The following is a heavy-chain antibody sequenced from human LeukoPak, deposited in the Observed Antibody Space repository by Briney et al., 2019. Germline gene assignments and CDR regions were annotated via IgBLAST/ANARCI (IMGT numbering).Heavy chain of an antibody. CDR3: ARGPVDSLNWFDP. V-gene: IGHV3-48*04. D-gene: IGHD5-12*01. J-gene: IGHJ5*02. CDR2: IGGSGTRT. Sequence: PSGGSLRLSCSASGFTFTTYGMDWVRQAPGKGLEWVSGIGGSGTRTYYADSVKGRFTISRDNAKNSLYLQMNSLRAEDTAVYYCARGPVDSLNWFDPWGQGTLVTVSS. CDR1: GFTFTTYG.